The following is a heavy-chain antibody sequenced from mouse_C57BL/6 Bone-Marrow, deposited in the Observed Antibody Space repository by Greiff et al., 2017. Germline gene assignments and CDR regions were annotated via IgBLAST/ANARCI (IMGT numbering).Heavy chain of an antibody. J-gene: IGHJ2*01. CDR1: GYTFTDYY. D-gene: IGHD1-1*01. CDR3: ARMAFITTVVGYFDY. CDR2: INPYNGGT. V-gene: IGHV1-19*01. Sequence: EVQLQQSGPVLVKPGASVKMSCKASGYTFTDYYMNWVKQSHGKSLEWIGVINPYNGGTSYNQKFKGKATLTVDKSSSTAYMELNSLTSEDSAVYYCARMAFITTVVGYFDYWGQGTTLTVSS.